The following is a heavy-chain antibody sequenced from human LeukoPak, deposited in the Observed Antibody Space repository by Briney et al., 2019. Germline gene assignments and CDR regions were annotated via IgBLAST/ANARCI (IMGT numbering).Heavy chain of an antibody. D-gene: IGHD6-13*01. CDR3: ARGMSPISSWSSSLPFDY. V-gene: IGHV4-39*01. CDR2: IYYSGST. J-gene: IGHJ4*02. CDR1: GVSISSSSYY. Sequence: PSETLSLTCTVSGVSISSSSYYWGWFRQPPGKGLEWIGSIYYSGSTYYNPSLKSRVTISVDTSKNQFSLKLSSVTAADTAVYYCARGMSPISSWSSSLPFDYWGQGTLVTVPS.